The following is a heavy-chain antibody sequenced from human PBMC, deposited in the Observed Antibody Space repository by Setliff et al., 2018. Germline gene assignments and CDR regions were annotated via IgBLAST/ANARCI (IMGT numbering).Heavy chain of an antibody. V-gene: IGHV5-51*01. Sequence: GESLKIPCKGSGYTFTNYWIAWVRQVPGKGLEDMGIIYPADSDTTYSPSFQGQVTISADKSINSAYLQWSSLKASDTAIYYCARHFRNWYFDYWGQGTLVTVSS. CDR1: GYTFTNYW. D-gene: IGHD1-1*01. CDR3: ARHFRNWYFDY. CDR2: IYPADSDT. J-gene: IGHJ4*02.